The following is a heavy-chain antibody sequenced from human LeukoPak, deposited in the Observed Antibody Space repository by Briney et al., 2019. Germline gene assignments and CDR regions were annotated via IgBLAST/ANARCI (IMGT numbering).Heavy chain of an antibody. CDR2: INHSGST. J-gene: IGHJ4*02. CDR1: GGSFSGYY. V-gene: IGHV4-34*01. D-gene: IGHD3-10*01. Sequence: SETLSLTCAGYGGSFSGYYWSWIRPPPGKGLEWIGEINHSGSTNYNPSLKSRVTISVDTSKNQFSLKLSSVTAADTAVYYCARDQAYYYGSGRRKFDYWGQGTLVTVSS. CDR3: ARDQAYYYGSGRRKFDY.